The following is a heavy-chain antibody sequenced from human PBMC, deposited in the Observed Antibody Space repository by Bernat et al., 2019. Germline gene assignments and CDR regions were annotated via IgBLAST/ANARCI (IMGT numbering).Heavy chain of an antibody. J-gene: IGHJ4*02. D-gene: IGHD4-17*01. CDR2: ISYDGSNK. Sequence: QVQLVESGGGVVQPGRSLRLSCAASGFTFSRYALPWVRQAPGKALEWVAVISYDGSNKYYAGPVKGRCTISRDNSKNTLYLQMDGLRAEDTAVYYCGSEGLGDYEGYYFDDWGQGTLVTVSS. CDR1: GFTFSRYA. CDR3: GSEGLGDYEGYYFDD. V-gene: IGHV3-30*04.